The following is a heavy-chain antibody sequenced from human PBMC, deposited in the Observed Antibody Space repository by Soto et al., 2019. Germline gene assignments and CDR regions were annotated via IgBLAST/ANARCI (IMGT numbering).Heavy chain of an antibody. CDR1: GFSFSDYA. D-gene: IGHD4-17*01. CDR2: ISGDAGST. Sequence: EVQLLESGGGLVQPGGSLRLSCAASGFSFSDYAMSWVRQAPGKGLEWVSIISGDAGSTKYADSVKGRFTISRVNSKNTVYQQINSLTAEDTAVYYCAKRVYGDYVWFDYWGQGTLVTVSS. V-gene: IGHV3-23*01. CDR3: AKRVYGDYVWFDY. J-gene: IGHJ4*02.